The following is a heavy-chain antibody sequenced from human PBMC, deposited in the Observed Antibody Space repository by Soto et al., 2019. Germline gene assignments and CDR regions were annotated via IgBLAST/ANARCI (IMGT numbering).Heavy chain of an antibody. J-gene: IGHJ4*02. D-gene: IGHD2-2*01. CDR1: GGSISSYY. CDR3: ARHDGGASAPIGY. V-gene: IGHV4-59*08. Sequence: QVQLQESGPGLVKPSETLSLTCTVSGGSISSYYWSWIRQPPGKGLEWLGFIYYNGRTNYNPSLKSRVTVSVDTSKNQLSLRLSSVTAADTAVYFCARHDGGASAPIGYWGQGALVTVSS. CDR2: IYYNGRT.